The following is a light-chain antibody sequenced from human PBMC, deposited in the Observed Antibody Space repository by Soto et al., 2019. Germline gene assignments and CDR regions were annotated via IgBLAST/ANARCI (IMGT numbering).Light chain of an antibody. CDR3: QQRSNWLT. CDR2: AAS. CDR1: QIVSSSY. J-gene: IGKJ4*01. Sequence: DIVLTQSPGTLYLSPGERATLSCRASQIVSSSYLAWYQQKPGQAPRLLIYAASNRATGIPARFSGSGSGTDFTLTISSLEPEDFAVYYCQQRSNWLTFGGGTKVDIK. V-gene: IGKV3-11*01.